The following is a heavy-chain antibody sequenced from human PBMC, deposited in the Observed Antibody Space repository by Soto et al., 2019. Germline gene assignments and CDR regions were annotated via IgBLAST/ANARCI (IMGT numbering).Heavy chain of an antibody. CDR1: GFTFSSYA. CDR3: ARSDSSGYHYFDY. V-gene: IGHV3-30-3*01. Sequence: QVQLVESGGGVVQPGRSPRLSCAASGFTFSSYAMHWVRQAPGKGLEWVAVISYDGSNKYYADSVKGRFTISRDNSKNTLYLQMNSLRAEDTAVYYCARSDSSGYHYFDYWGQGTLVTVSS. D-gene: IGHD3-22*01. CDR2: ISYDGSNK. J-gene: IGHJ4*02.